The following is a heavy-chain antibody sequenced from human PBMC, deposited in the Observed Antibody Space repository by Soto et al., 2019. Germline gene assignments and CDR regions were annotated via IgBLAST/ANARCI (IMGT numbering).Heavy chain of an antibody. CDR1: EFTVSSTY. Sequence: GGSLRLSCAASEFTVSSTYMSWVRQAPGKGLEWVSVIHSGGSAYYADSVKGRFTISRDNSKNTLYLQMNSLRAEDTAVYYCARGKRYFDLWGRGTLVTVSS. V-gene: IGHV3-53*01. CDR2: IHSGGSA. J-gene: IGHJ2*01. CDR3: ARGKRYFDL.